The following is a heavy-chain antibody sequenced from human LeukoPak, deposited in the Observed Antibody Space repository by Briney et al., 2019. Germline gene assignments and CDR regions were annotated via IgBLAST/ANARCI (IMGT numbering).Heavy chain of an antibody. Sequence: ASVRVSCKASGHTFTNYHVHWVRQPPGQKLEWMGWIIPNSGDTYYAQKFRDRVTMTRDTSISTVYMELNRLTSDDTAIYYCVRDLRTRVATPYHIDFWGQGTLVTVSS. D-gene: IGHD5-12*01. V-gene: IGHV1-2*02. CDR2: IIPNSGDT. CDR3: VRDLRTRVATPYHIDF. J-gene: IGHJ4*02. CDR1: GHTFTNYH.